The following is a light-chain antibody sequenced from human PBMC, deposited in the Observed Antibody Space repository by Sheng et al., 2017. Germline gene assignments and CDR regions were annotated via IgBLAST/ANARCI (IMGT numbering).Light chain of an antibody. J-gene: IGLJ7*01. V-gene: IGLV4-69*01. CDR2: VNSDGSY. Sequence: QLVLTQSPSASASLGASVSLTCTLSSGHSNYAIAWHQQQPDKGPRFLMKVNSDGSYIKGGRISDRFSGSTSGAERYLTISSLQSEDEADFYCQTWGTGIAVFGGGTQLTVL. CDR1: SGHSNYA. CDR3: QTWGTGIAV.